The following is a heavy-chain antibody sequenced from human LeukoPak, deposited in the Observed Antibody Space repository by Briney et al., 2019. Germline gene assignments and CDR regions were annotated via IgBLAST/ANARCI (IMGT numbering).Heavy chain of an antibody. J-gene: IGHJ6*03. V-gene: IGHV1-46*01. CDR1: GYTFTSYY. D-gene: IGHD3-10*01. CDR2: INPSGGST. Sequence: ASVKVSCKASGYTFTSYYMHWVRQAPGQGLEWMGIINPSGGSTSYAQKFQGRVTMTRDMSTSTVYMELSSLRSEDTAVYYCARGAELWFGETDYYYYMDVWGKGTTVTVSS. CDR3: ARGAELWFGETDYYYYMDV.